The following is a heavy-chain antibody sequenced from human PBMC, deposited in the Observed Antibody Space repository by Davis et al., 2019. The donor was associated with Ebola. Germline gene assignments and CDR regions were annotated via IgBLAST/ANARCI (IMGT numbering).Heavy chain of an antibody. CDR3: ASRYTGSPYNWYDP. J-gene: IGHJ5*02. D-gene: IGHD1-26*01. Sequence: SETLSLTCFVSGGSISSGSHYWGWLRQPPGKGLEWIGSVYYSGSTYYNPSLKSRVTISVDTSTNQVSLRLNSVTAADTAMYYCASRYTGSPYNWYDPWGQGTLVSVSS. V-gene: IGHV4-39*01. CDR1: GGSISSGSHY. CDR2: VYYSGST.